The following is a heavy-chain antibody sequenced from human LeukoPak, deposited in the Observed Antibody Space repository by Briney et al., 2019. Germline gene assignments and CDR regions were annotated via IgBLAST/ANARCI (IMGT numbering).Heavy chain of an antibody. CDR3: AKFFLQYSGYGAFDY. V-gene: IGHV3-23*01. CDR1: AFTFSSYA. J-gene: IGHJ4*02. D-gene: IGHD5-12*01. Sequence: PGGSLRLSCAASAFTFSSYAMSWVRQAPGKGLEWVSSISGSGDNTYYGDSVKGRFTISRDNSKNTLYLQMNSLSAEDTAVYYCAKFFLQYSGYGAFDYWGQGTLVTVSS. CDR2: ISGSGDNT.